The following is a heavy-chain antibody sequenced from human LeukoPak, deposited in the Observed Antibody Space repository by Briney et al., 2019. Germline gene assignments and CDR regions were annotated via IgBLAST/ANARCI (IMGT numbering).Heavy chain of an antibody. V-gene: IGHV1-46*01. CDR2: INPSGGST. CDR1: GYTFTSYY. D-gene: IGHD3-10*01. J-gene: IGHJ5*02. Sequence: ASVKVSCKASGYTFTSYYMHWVRQAPGQGLEWMGIINPSGGSTSYAQKFQGRVTMTRDMSTSTVYMELSSLRSEDTAVYYCASRYGSGSYLVSWGQGTLVTVSS. CDR3: ASRYGSGSYLVS.